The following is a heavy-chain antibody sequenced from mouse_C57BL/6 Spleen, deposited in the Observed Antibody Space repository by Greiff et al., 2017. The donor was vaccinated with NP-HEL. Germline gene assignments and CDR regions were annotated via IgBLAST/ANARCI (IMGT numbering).Heavy chain of an antibody. CDR3: TRPSIGYYGSSDFDY. V-gene: IGHV6-6*01. CDR2: IRNKANNHAT. CDR1: GFTFSDAW. Sequence: EVQVVESGGGLVQPGGSMKLSCAASGFTFSDAWMDWVRQSPEKGLEWVAEIRNKANNHATYYAESVKGRFTISRDDSKSSVYLQMNSLRAEDTGIYYCTRPSIGYYGSSDFDYWGQGTTLTVSS. J-gene: IGHJ2*01. D-gene: IGHD1-1*01.